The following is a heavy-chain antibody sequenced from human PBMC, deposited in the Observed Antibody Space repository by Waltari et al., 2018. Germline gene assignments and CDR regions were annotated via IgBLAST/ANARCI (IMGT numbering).Heavy chain of an antibody. CDR2: ISTTGSP. CDR1: GGSITTHY. J-gene: IGHJ3*02. V-gene: IGHV4-4*07. D-gene: IGHD2-21*02. Sequence: QVQLQESGPGLVKPSETLSLICAVSGGSITTHYWSWVRQPAGKGLEYIGRISTTGSPYYHPSLKRRVTMSVDTSKNQFSLRLSSVTAADTAVYYCARGPGDTKAFDIWGQGTMVTVFS. CDR3: ARGPGDTKAFDI.